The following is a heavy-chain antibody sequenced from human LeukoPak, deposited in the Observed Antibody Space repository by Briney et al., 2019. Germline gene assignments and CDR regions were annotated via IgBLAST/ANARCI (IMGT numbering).Heavy chain of an antibody. V-gene: IGHV4-39*01. Sequence: PSETLSLTCTVSGVSISSSNSYWGWIRQPPGKGLEWIGSIYYSGNTYYNASLKSQVSISIDTSKNQFSLRLTSVTAADTAVYYCARSSIAARTDYWGQGTLVTVSS. J-gene: IGHJ4*02. CDR3: ARSSIAARTDY. D-gene: IGHD6-6*01. CDR2: IYYSGNT. CDR1: GVSISSSNSY.